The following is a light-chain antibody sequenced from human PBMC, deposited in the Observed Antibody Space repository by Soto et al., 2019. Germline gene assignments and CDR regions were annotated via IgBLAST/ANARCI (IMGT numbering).Light chain of an antibody. CDR2: GAS. V-gene: IGKV3-20*01. CDR3: QRYDNSPSWT. Sequence: EIVLTQSPGTLSLSPGERATLSCRASQSVGSSYLAWYQQKPGQAPRLLISGASSRATGIPDRFSGSGSGTDFTLTISRLETEGFAVYYCQRYDNSPSWTFGQGTKVEIK. J-gene: IGKJ1*01. CDR1: QSVGSSY.